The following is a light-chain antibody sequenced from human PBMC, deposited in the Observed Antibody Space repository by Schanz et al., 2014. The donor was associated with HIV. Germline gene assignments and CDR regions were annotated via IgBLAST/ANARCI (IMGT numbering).Light chain of an antibody. CDR3: GTWDSGLSLVL. CDR1: SSNIGNHY. CDR2: DNN. J-gene: IGLJ2*01. Sequence: QSVLTQPPSVSAAPGQKVTISCSGGSSNIGNHYVSWYQQLPGTAPKLLIYDNNKRPSGIPDRFSGSKSGTSATLGITGLQTGDEADYYCGTWDSGLSLVLFGGGTKLTVL. V-gene: IGLV1-51*01.